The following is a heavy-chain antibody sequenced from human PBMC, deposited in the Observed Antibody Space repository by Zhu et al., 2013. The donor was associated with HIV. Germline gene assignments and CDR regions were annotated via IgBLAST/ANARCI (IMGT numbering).Heavy chain of an antibody. V-gene: IGHV1-3*01. CDR2: INAGNGNT. D-gene: IGHD6-19*01. J-gene: IGHJ3*02. Sequence: QVQLVQSGAEVKKPGASVKVSCKASGYTFSSYTTHWVRQAPGQRLEWMGWINAGNGNTKYSQKFQGRVTITRDTSASTAYMELSSLRSEDTAVYYCAREGLSAFDIWGQGTMVTVSS. CDR3: AREGLSAFDI. CDR1: GYTFSSYT.